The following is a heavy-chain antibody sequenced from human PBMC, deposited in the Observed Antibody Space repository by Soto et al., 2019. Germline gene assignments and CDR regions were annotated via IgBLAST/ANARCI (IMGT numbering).Heavy chain of an antibody. CDR3: AREIGPTLFDY. CDR2: IGTAGDT. Sequence: GWSLRLSCSASGFTFSSYDMHWVRQGPGKGLEWVSAIGTAGDTNYAGSVKGRFTISRENAKNSLYLQMNSLRAGDTAIYFCAREIGPTLFDYWGQGTLVTVSS. J-gene: IGHJ4*02. D-gene: IGHD3-22*01. CDR1: GFTFSSYD. V-gene: IGHV3-13*04.